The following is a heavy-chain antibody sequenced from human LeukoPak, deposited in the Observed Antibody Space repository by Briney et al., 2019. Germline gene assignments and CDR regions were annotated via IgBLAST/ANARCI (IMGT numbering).Heavy chain of an antibody. CDR1: GGSFSGYY. J-gene: IGHJ4*02. V-gene: IGHV4-34*01. Sequence: RSSETLSLTCAVYGGSFSGYYWSWIRQPPGKGLEWIGETNHSGSTNYNPSLKSRVTISVDTSKNQFSLKLSSVTAADTAVYYCARDQGGATSYWGQGTLVTVSS. D-gene: IGHD1-26*01. CDR2: TNHSGST. CDR3: ARDQGGATSY.